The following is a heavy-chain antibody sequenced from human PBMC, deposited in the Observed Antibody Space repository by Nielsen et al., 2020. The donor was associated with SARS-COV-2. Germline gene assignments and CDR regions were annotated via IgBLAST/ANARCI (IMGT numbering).Heavy chain of an antibody. D-gene: IGHD3-3*01. V-gene: IGHV4-59*08. J-gene: IGHJ5*02. CDR3: ARHATYYHFWSGYYRDWFDP. Sequence: SETLSLTCTVSGDSISSFSWSWIRQPPGKGLEWIGCIYNSGNTNYNPSLKSRFTISVDTPKNQFSLRLSSVTAADTAVYYCARHATYYHFWSGYYRDWFDPWGQGTPVTVSS. CDR2: IYNSGNT. CDR1: GDSISSFS.